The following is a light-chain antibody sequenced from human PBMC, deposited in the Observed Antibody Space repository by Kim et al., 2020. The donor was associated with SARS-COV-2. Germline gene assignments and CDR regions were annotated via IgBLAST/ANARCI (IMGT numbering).Light chain of an antibody. J-gene: IGKJ2*01. V-gene: IGKV1-33*01. Sequence: SASVGDKVTITGQASQDITNIGNWYQKRSGKAPKLLMYDVSNLGAGVPSRFSGSGSGTDFILTINSLQPEDAATYYCQQYAYLPFTFGQGTKLEI. CDR3: QQYAYLPFT. CDR1: QDITNI. CDR2: DVS.